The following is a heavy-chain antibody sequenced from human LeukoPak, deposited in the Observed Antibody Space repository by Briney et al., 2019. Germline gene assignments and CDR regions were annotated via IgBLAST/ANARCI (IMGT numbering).Heavy chain of an antibody. CDR2: IKEDESAK. J-gene: IGHJ4*02. CDR1: GFIFTDHW. D-gene: IGHD3-16*01. V-gene: IGHV3-7*01. Sequence: GGSLRLSCVASGFIFTDHWMSWVRQAPEKGLEWVANIKEDESAKFYADSVRGRFTISRDNAKNSLYLQMNNLRVEDTAVYYCARAVDVADYWGRGTLVTVSS. CDR3: ARAVDVADY.